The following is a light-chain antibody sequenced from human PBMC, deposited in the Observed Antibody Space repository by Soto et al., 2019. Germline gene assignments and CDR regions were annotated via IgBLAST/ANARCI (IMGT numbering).Light chain of an antibody. Sequence: AIRMTQSPSSFSASTGDRVTITCRASQGISSYLAWYQQKPGKAPKLLIYAASTLQSGVPSRFSGSGSGTDFTLTISRLEPEDFAVYYCQQYGSSPLTFGGGTMVDI. J-gene: IGKJ4*01. V-gene: IGKV1-8*01. CDR1: QGISSY. CDR3: QQYGSSPLT. CDR2: AAS.